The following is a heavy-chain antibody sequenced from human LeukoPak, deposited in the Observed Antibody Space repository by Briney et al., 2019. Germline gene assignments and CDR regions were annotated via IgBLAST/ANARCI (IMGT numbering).Heavy chain of an antibody. CDR1: GFTFSSYW. Sequence: GGSLRLSCAASGFTFSSYWMSWVRQAPGKGLEWVAVIWYDGSNKYYADSVKGRFTISRDNSKNTMYLQMNSLRAEDTAVYYCATLGGEYWGQGTLVTVSS. D-gene: IGHD3-16*01. J-gene: IGHJ4*02. CDR2: IWYDGSNK. CDR3: ATLGGEY. V-gene: IGHV3-33*08.